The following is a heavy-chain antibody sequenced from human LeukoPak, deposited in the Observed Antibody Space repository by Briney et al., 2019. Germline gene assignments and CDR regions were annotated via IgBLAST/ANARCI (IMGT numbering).Heavy chain of an antibody. CDR1: GFTFSSYE. CDR2: ISSSGSTI. D-gene: IGHD3-3*01. CDR3: ARATYYDFWSGYYGALDY. V-gene: IGHV3-48*03. J-gene: IGHJ4*02. Sequence: GGSLRLSCAASGFTFSSYEMNWVRQAPGKGLEWVSYISSSGSTIYYADSVKGRFTISRDNAKNSLYLRMNSLRAEDTAVYYCARATYYDFWSGYYGALDYWGQGTLVTVSS.